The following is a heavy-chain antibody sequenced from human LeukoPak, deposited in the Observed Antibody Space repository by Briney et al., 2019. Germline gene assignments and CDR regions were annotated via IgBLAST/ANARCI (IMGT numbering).Heavy chain of an antibody. D-gene: IGHD5-18*01. CDR1: GYTFINYY. V-gene: IGHV1-46*01. J-gene: IGHJ4*02. CDR2: INPSGGSA. Sequence: GASVKVSCKASGYTFINYYMHWVRQAPGQGLEWMGIINPSGGSATYAQKIQGRVTMTRDTSISTAYMELTGLRSDDTAVYYCATDLAGYNPYDSWGQGTLVAVSS. CDR3: ATDLAGYNPYDS.